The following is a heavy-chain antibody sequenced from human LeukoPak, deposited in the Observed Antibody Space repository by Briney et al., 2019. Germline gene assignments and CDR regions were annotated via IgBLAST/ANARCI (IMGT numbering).Heavy chain of an antibody. D-gene: IGHD4-17*01. CDR3: ASGVTTGPWNFDY. V-gene: IGHV3-7*01. CDR2: INPDGNKK. Sequence: GGSLRLSCAVSGLTFSSSWMDWVRQAPGKGLEWVASINPDGNKKYSADSVKGRFTISRDNAENSLYLQMNSLRAEDTAVYYCASGVTTGPWNFDYWGQGTLVTVSS. J-gene: IGHJ4*02. CDR1: GLTFSSSW.